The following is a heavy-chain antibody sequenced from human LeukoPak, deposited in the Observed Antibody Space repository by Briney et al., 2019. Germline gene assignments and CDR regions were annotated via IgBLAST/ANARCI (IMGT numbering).Heavy chain of an antibody. Sequence: PSETLSLTCTVSGGSISSSSYYWGWIRQPPGKGLEWIGSIYYSGSTYYNPSLKGRVTISVDTSKNQFSLKLSSVTAADTAVYYCAISIQLWTNNWFDPWGQGTLVTVSS. J-gene: IGHJ5*02. CDR3: AISIQLWTNNWFDP. V-gene: IGHV4-39*01. D-gene: IGHD5-18*01. CDR1: GGSISSSSYY. CDR2: IYYSGST.